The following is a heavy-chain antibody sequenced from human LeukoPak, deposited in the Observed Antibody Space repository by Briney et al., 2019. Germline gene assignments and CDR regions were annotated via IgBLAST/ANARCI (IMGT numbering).Heavy chain of an antibody. CDR2: IFYSGNT. D-gene: IGHD2-15*01. Sequence: SQTLSLTCTVSGGSISSGAYYWSWIRQSPGKGLEWIGYIFYSGNTYYNPSLKSRVTISVDTSTNQFSLTLSSVTAADTAVYYCARARDCSGGTCYQFNWFDPWDQGTLITVSS. CDR1: GGSISSGAYY. J-gene: IGHJ5*02. CDR3: ARARDCSGGTCYQFNWFDP. V-gene: IGHV4-31*03.